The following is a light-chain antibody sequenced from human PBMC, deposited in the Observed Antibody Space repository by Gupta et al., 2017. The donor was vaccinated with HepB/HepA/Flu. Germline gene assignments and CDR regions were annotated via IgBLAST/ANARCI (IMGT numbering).Light chain of an antibody. CDR1: SLRSYY. J-gene: IGLJ2*01. CDR3: NSRDSSGNHVV. CDR2: GKN. Sequence: SSELTHDPAVSVALGQTVRITCQGDSLRSYYASWYQQKPGQAPVLVIYGKNNRPSGIPDRFSGSSSGNTAPLTITGAQAEDEADDYCNSRDSSGNHVVFGGGTKLTVL. V-gene: IGLV3-19*01.